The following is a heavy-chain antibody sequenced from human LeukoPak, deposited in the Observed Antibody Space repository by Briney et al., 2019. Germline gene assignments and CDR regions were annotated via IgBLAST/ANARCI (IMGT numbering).Heavy chain of an antibody. Sequence: SETLSLTCTVSGGSIGSGSYYWSWIRQPAGKGLEWIGRIYTSGSTNYNPSLKSRVTMSADTSKNQFSLKLSSVTAADTAVYYCARDPWFDPWGQGTLVTVSS. V-gene: IGHV4-61*02. CDR3: ARDPWFDP. CDR1: GGSIGSGSYY. CDR2: IYTSGST. J-gene: IGHJ5*02.